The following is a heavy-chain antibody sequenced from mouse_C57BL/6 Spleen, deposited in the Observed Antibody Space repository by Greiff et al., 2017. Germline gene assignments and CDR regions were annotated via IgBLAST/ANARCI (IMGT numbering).Heavy chain of an antibody. Sequence: VQLQQPGAELVMPGASVKLSCKASGYTFTSYWMHWVKQRPGQGLEWIGEIDPSDSYTNYNQKFKGKSTLTVDKSSSTAYMQLSSLTSEDSAVYYCARSLCLFDYWGQGTTLTVSS. J-gene: IGHJ2*01. CDR3: ARSLCLFDY. D-gene: IGHD6-1*01. V-gene: IGHV1-69*01. CDR2: IDPSDSYT. CDR1: GYTFTSYW.